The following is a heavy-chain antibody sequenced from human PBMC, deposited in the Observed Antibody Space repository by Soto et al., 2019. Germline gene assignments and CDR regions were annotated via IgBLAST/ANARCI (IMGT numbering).Heavy chain of an antibody. CDR1: GGSISSGGYS. V-gene: IGHV4-30-2*01. J-gene: IGHJ5*02. CDR3: ARASTYYYDSSGYSPYNWFDP. CDR2: IYHSGST. D-gene: IGHD3-22*01. Sequence: LSLTCAVSGGSISSGGYSWSWIRQPPGKGLEWIGYIYHSGSTYYNPSLKSRVTISVDRSKNQFSLKLSSVTAADTAVYYCARASTYYYDSSGYSPYNWFDPWGQGTLVTVSS.